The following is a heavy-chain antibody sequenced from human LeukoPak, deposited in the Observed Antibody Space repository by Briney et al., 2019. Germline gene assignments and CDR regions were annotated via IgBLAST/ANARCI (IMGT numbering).Heavy chain of an antibody. J-gene: IGHJ4*02. Sequence: TFSRYWMSWVRQATGKGLEWIGSIYYSGSTYYNPSLKSRVTISVDTSKNQFSLKLSSVTAADTAVYYCARYDSFSDWGQGTLVTVSS. CDR3: ARYDSFSD. CDR1: TFSRYW. V-gene: IGHV4-39*07. CDR2: IYYSGST. D-gene: IGHD2-21*02.